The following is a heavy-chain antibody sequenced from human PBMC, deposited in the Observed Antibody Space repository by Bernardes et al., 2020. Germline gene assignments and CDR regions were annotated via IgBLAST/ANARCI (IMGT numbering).Heavy chain of an antibody. CDR2: LIPGLGAP. D-gene: IGHD4-17*01. V-gene: IGHV1-69*13. CDR3: ARHYGGHDS. Sequence: SVKVSCKASGDTFRNYAISWVRQAPGQGLDWMGGLIPGLGAPNYAQKFQGRVTIAADESTNTAYMYLSSLTSDDTAVYYCARHYGGHDSWGQGTLVTVSS. CDR1: GDTFRNYA. J-gene: IGHJ5*02.